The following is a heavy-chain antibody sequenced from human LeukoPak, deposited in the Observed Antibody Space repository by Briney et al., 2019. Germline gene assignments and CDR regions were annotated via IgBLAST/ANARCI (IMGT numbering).Heavy chain of an antibody. D-gene: IGHD3-10*01. CDR3: AKDATITMVRGFQPPDAFDI. CDR1: GFTFSSYA. J-gene: IGHJ3*02. V-gene: IGHV3-23*01. Sequence: GGSLRLSCAASGFTFSSYAKSWIRQAPGKGLEWVSAISGSGGSTYYADSVKGRFTISRDNSKNTLYLQMNSLRAEDTAVYYCAKDATITMVRGFQPPDAFDIWGQGTMVTVSS. CDR2: ISGSGGST.